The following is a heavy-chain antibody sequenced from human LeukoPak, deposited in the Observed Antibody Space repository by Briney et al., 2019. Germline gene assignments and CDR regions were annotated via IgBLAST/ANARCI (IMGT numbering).Heavy chain of an antibody. CDR1: GYSFTSYW. CDR3: ARQIGLELRESIVFYMDV. CDR2: IYPGDSDT. J-gene: IGHJ6*03. Sequence: GESLKISCKGSGYSFTSYWIGWVRQMPGKGLEWMGIIYPGDSDTRYSPSFQGQVTISADKSISTAYLQWSSLKASDTAMYYCARQIGLELRESIVFYMDVWGKGTTVTVSS. D-gene: IGHD1-7*01. V-gene: IGHV5-51*01.